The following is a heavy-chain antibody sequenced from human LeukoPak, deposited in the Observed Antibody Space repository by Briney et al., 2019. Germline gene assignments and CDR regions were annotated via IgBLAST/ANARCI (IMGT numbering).Heavy chain of an antibody. CDR2: LDPGVRET. Sequence: ASVNVSLKFSVYTLTEISMHWVRQAPRKALEWMGGLDPGVRETIYAQKLQGRVTMTEDTSTDTAYRELSSLRSEETAVEYCATDPFSMVRGVMPDYWGQGTLVTVSS. D-gene: IGHD3-10*01. CDR1: VYTLTEIS. J-gene: IGHJ4*02. V-gene: IGHV1-24*01. CDR3: ATDPFSMVRGVMPDY.